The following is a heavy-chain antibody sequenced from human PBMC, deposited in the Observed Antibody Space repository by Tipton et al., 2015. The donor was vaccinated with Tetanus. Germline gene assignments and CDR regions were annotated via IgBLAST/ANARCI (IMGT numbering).Heavy chain of an antibody. CDR1: GGSISSGSYY. J-gene: IGHJ4*02. Sequence: TLSLTCTVSGGSISSGSYYWSWVRQPPGKGLEYLGYILYGKSTHFNPSLQSRLSMSGDPVKNQFSLRLTSVTAADTAVYYCARIHGYWSRYFDFWGQGTPVPVS. CDR2: ILYGKST. V-gene: IGHV4-61*01. D-gene: IGHD3-3*01. CDR3: ARIHGYWSRYFDF.